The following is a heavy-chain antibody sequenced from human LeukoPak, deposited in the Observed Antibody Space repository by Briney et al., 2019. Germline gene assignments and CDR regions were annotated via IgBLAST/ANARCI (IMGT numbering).Heavy chain of an antibody. V-gene: IGHV4-39*07. CDR2: INYSGNT. Sequence: SETLSLTCSVSGGSISSSGYYWVWVRQPPGKGLEWIGSINYSGNTYYNPSLKSRVTMSVDTSKNQFSLKLSSVTAADTAVYYCAREFGYSYGYYFDYWGQGTLVTVSS. CDR3: AREFGYSYGYYFDY. CDR1: GGSISSSGYY. J-gene: IGHJ4*02. D-gene: IGHD5-18*01.